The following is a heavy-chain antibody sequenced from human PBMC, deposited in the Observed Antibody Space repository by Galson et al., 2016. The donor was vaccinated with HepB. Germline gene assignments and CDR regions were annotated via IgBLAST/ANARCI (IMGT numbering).Heavy chain of an antibody. V-gene: IGHV7-4-1*02. J-gene: IGHJ5*02. CDR1: GYPFTTNP. D-gene: IGHD3-3*01. CDR3: AIPYYDFWSRDLHP. CDR2: IHTNTGNP. Sequence: SCKASGYPFTTNPLNWVRQAPGQGLEWMGWIHTNTGNPTYAQGFTGRFVFSLDTSVSTAYLEISSLKAEDTAVYFCAIPYYDFWSRDLHPWGQGTLVTVSS.